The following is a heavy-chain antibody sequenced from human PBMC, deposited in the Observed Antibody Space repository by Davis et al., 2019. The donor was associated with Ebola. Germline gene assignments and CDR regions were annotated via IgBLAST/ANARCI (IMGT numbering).Heavy chain of an antibody. CDR3: ARDRYCSGSSCYSNWFDP. Sequence: GGSLRLSCTASGFTFNKYWMSWVRQAPGKGLEWVANIKQDGSEKYYVDFVKGRFTISRDNAKNSLNLQMNSLRAEDTAVYYCARDRYCSGSSCYSNWFDPWGQGTLVTVSS. D-gene: IGHD2-15*01. CDR2: IKQDGSEK. V-gene: IGHV3-7*01. J-gene: IGHJ5*02. CDR1: GFTFNKYW.